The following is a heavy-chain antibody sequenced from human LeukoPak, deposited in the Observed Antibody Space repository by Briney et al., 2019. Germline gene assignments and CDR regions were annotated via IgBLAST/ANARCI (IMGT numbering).Heavy chain of an antibody. Sequence: PGGSLRLSCAASGFTFSSYGMHWVRQAPGKGLEWVAVIWYDGSNKYYADSVKGRFTISRDNSKNTLYLQMNSLRAEDTAVCYCAKGEDSGYYDYWGQGTLVTVSS. CDR2: IWYDGSNK. CDR1: GFTFSSYG. CDR3: AKGEDSGYYDY. D-gene: IGHD3-22*01. V-gene: IGHV3-33*06. J-gene: IGHJ4*02.